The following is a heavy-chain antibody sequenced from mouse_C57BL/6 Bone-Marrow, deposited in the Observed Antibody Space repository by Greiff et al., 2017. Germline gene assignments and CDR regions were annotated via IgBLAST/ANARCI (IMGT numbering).Heavy chain of an antibody. CDR3: ATYYSNYDAMDY. CDR2: INPSSGYT. J-gene: IGHJ4*01. Sequence: QVQLKESGAELAKPGASVKLSCKASGYTFTSYWMHWVKQRPGQGLEWIVYINPSSGYTKYNQKFKDKATLTADKSSSTAYMQLSSLTYEDSAVYYCATYYSNYDAMDYWGQGTSVTVSS. D-gene: IGHD2-5*01. CDR1: GYTFTSYW. V-gene: IGHV1-7*01.